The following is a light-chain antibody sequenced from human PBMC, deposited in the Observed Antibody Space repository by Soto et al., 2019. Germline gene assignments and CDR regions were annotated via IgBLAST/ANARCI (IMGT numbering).Light chain of an antibody. V-gene: IGKV3-20*01. Sequence: VLELTRGKVLWSAGESTTLSCRASQSVSSSYLAWYQQKPGQAPRLLVYGASSRATGIPDRFSGSWSGTDFTLTISRLEPEAVAVYYCQQYGSSPPRVTFGGGTKVEIK. CDR1: QSVSSSY. CDR2: GAS. J-gene: IGKJ4*01. CDR3: QQYGSSPPRVT.